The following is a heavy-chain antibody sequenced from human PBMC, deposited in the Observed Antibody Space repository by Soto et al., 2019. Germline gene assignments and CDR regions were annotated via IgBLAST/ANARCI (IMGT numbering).Heavy chain of an antibody. Sequence: SETLSLTCTVSGGSIRSGGYYWSWVRQNPRRGLEWIGNIYYSGNTYYNPSLKSRLTISVDTSKNQFSLNLSSVTAADTAVYYCARDRLIATAGTARHYFGLDVWGQGTPVTVSS. J-gene: IGHJ6*02. D-gene: IGHD5-18*01. V-gene: IGHV4-31*03. CDR3: ARDRLIATAGTARHYFGLDV. CDR1: GGSIRSGGYY. CDR2: IYYSGNT.